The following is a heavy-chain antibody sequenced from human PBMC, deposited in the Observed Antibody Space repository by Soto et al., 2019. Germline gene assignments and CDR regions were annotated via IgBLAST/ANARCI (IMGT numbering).Heavy chain of an antibody. J-gene: IGHJ5*02. CDR2: ISYDGSNK. CDR1: GFTFSSYG. CDR3: AKDGRVSSGWYGHSVGWFDP. Sequence: QVQLVESGGGVVQPGRSLRLSCAASGFTFSSYGMHWVRQAPGKGLEWVAVISYDGSNKYYADSVKGRFTISRDNSKNTXYXXMNSRRAEDTAVYYCAKDGRVSSGWYGHSVGWFDPWGQGTLVTVSS. V-gene: IGHV3-30*18. D-gene: IGHD6-19*01.